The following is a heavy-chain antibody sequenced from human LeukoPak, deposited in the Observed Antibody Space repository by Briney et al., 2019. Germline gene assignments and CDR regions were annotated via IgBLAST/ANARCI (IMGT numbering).Heavy chain of an antibody. CDR2: ISGSGGST. Sequence: GGSLRLSCAASGFTFSSYAMSWVRQAPGKGLEWVSAISGSGGSTYYADSVKGRFTISRDSSKNTLYLQMNSLRAEDTAVYYCAKLGYCSSTSCPYFDYWGQGTLVTVSS. V-gene: IGHV3-23*01. D-gene: IGHD2-2*01. CDR1: GFTFSSYA. J-gene: IGHJ4*02. CDR3: AKLGYCSSTSCPYFDY.